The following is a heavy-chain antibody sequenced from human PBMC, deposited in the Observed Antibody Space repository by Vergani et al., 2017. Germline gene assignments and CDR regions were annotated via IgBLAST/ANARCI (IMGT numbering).Heavy chain of an antibody. V-gene: IGHV3-7*01. J-gene: IGHJ3*02. CDR2: ITQDGSEK. CDR3: ARHYGPGDYDDLDM. CDR1: GFMFSNYW. Sequence: ELQLVESGGGLVQPGGSLRLSCAASGFMFSNYWMNWVRQAPGKGLEWVANITQDGSEKYYVDSLRGRFTISRDNAKNSLYLQMNNLRAKDTAVYHCARHYGPGDYDDLDMWGQGTMVTVSS. D-gene: IGHD4-17*01.